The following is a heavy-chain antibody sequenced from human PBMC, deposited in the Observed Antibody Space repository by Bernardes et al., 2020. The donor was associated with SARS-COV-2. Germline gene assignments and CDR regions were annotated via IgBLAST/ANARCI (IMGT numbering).Heavy chain of an antibody. Sequence: ASLKVSCKTSGYTFTGYYLHWVRQAPGQGLEWMGRINPNSRGTNYAQKFQGRVTMTGDTSISTAYMELSRLRSDDTAVYYCARDPPWTGPNDAFDIWGQGTMVTVSS. CDR3: ARDPPWTGPNDAFDI. CDR1: GYTFTGYY. D-gene: IGHD5-12*01. J-gene: IGHJ3*02. V-gene: IGHV1-2*06. CDR2: INPNSRGT.